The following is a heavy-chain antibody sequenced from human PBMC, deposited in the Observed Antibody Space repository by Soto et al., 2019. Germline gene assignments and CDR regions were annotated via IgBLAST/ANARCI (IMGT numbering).Heavy chain of an antibody. J-gene: IGHJ4*02. CDR2: ISYDGSNK. CDR3: AKDNRFYDSSGYYFDY. V-gene: IGHV3-30*18. Sequence: VQLVESGGGVVQPGRSLRLSCAASGITFSSYGMHWVRQAPGKGLEWVAVISYDGSNKYYADSVKGRFTISRDNAENTLYVQMNSLRAEDTAVYYCAKDNRFYDSSGYYFDYWGQGTLVTVSS. D-gene: IGHD3-22*01. CDR1: GITFSSYG.